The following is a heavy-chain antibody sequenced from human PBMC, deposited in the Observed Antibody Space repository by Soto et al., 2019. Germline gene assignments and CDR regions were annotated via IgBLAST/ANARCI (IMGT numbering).Heavy chain of an antibody. CDR1: NASISTISSYY. Sequence: QVQLQESGPRLIQPSETLSLTCTVSNASISTISSYYWTWVRQPPGKGLEWIGYVYYSGSTNFNPSLKSRVGMSIDTTKDQFSLELKSVTAADTATYYCVRDYLLTGFDTWGQGTLVTVSA. D-gene: IGHD3-9*01. V-gene: IGHV4-61*01. J-gene: IGHJ5*02. CDR3: VRDYLLTGFDT. CDR2: VYYSGST.